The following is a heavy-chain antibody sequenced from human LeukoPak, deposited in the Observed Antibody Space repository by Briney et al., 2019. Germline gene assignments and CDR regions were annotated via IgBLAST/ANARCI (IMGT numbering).Heavy chain of an antibody. CDR2: IYYSGST. D-gene: IGHD3-10*01. Sequence: SQTLSLTCTVSGAFISSGTFYWSWIRQPPGKGLEWIGYIYYSGSTYFNPSLKSRVTISVDTSKNQFSLKLSSVTAADTAVYYCARVDGSGSYYGYRGVLDYWGQGTLVTVSS. J-gene: IGHJ4*02. V-gene: IGHV4-30-4*08. CDR3: ARVDGSGSYYGYRGVLDY. CDR1: GAFISSGTFY.